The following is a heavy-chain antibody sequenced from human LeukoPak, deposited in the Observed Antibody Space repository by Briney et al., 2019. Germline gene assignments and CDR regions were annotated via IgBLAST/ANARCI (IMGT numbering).Heavy chain of an antibody. CDR3: ARADRLDGAPYLIGP. D-gene: IGHD2-21*01. J-gene: IGHJ5*02. Sequence: GASVKLSCKTYGYTFTDYYLHWVRQAPGQGLEWMGWINPDSGVTSSAQKFRGRFSMTRDTSISTIYMEVAWLTSEDTAIYYCARADRLDGAPYLIGPWGQGTLVTVYS. CDR2: INPDSGVT. CDR1: GYTFTDYY. V-gene: IGHV1-2*02.